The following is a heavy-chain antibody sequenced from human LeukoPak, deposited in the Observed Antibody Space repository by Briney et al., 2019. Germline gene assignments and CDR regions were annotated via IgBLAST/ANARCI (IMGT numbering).Heavy chain of an antibody. V-gene: IGHV3-30-3*01. CDR2: ISYDGSNK. CDR3: ARVSSSDDYYDSSGVDY. CDR1: GFTFSDYA. Sequence: GGSLRLSCATSGFTFSDYAMHWVRQAPGKGLEWVAVISYDGSNKYYADSVKGRFTISRDNSKNTLYLQMNSLRAEDTAVYYCARVSSSDDYYDSSGVDYWGQGTLVTVSS. D-gene: IGHD3-22*01. J-gene: IGHJ4*02.